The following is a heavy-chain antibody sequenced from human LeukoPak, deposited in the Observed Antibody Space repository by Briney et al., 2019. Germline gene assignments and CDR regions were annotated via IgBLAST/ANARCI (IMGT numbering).Heavy chain of an antibody. Sequence: SETLSLTCAVYGGSFSDYYWSWIRQPPGKGLEWIGEINHSGSTNYNPSLKSRVIISADTSKNQFSLKLSSVTAADTAVYYCARQLLRYFDWSRYFDYWGQGALVTVSS. CDR2: INHSGST. CDR1: GGSFSDYY. CDR3: ARQLLRYFDWSRYFDY. V-gene: IGHV4-34*01. D-gene: IGHD3-9*01. J-gene: IGHJ4*02.